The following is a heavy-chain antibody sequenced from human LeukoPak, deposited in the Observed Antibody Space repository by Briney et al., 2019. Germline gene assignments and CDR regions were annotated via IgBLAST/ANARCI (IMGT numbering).Heavy chain of an antibody. Sequence: PGGSLRLSCAASGFTFRDYGMHWVRQAPGKGLEWVANIKQDGSEKYYVDSVKGRFTISRDNAKNSLYLQMNSLRAEDTAVYYCARGLQPIAVAGTYYYYGMDVWGQGTTVTVSS. CDR3: ARGLQPIAVAGTYYYYGMDV. V-gene: IGHV3-7*01. D-gene: IGHD6-19*01. CDR1: GFTFRDYG. CDR2: IKQDGSEK. J-gene: IGHJ6*02.